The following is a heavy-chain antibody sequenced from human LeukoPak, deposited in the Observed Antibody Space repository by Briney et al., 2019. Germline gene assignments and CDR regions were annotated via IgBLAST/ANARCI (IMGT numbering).Heavy chain of an antibody. J-gene: IGHJ6*04. D-gene: IGHD5-24*01. Sequence: SETLSLTCIVSGGSIKTSSYYWGWIRQPPGTGLEWIGNAYYSGSTYYNPSLKSRVTISVDTSKNQFSLILSSVTAADTAIYYCARHHGRGGYFYFVDVWGKGTTVTVSS. CDR3: ARHHGRGGYFYFVDV. V-gene: IGHV4-39*01. CDR2: AYYSGST. CDR1: GGSIKTSSYY.